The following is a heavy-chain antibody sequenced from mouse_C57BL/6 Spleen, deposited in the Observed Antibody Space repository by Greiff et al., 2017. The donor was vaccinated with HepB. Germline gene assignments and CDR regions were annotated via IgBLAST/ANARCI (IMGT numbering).Heavy chain of an antibody. V-gene: IGHV1-4*01. CDR3: ARGATVVATKVYYFDY. Sequence: VQLQQSGAELARPGASVKMSCKASGYTFTSYTMHWVKQRPGQGLEWIGYINPSSGYTKYNQKFKDKATLTADKSSSTAYMQLSSLTSEDSAVYYCARGATVVATKVYYFDYWGQGTTLTVSS. J-gene: IGHJ2*01. CDR2: INPSSGYT. D-gene: IGHD1-1*01. CDR1: GYTFTSYT.